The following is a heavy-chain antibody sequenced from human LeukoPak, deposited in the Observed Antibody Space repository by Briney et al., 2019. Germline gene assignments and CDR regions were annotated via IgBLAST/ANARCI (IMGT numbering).Heavy chain of an antibody. CDR3: ARQMNTVTADY. CDR1: GGSISSSSYC. D-gene: IGHD4-17*01. CDR2: IFYSGST. V-gene: IGHV4-39*01. Sequence: SGTLSLTCTVSGGSISSSSYCWGWIRQPPGKGLEWIGSIFYSGSTYYNPSLNSRVTISIDTSKNQFSLRLSSVTAADTAVYYCARQMNTVTADYWGQGTLVTVSS. J-gene: IGHJ4*02.